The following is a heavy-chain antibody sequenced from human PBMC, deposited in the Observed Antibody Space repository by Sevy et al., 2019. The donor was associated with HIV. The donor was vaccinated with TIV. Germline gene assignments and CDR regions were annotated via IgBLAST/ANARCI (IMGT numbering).Heavy chain of an antibody. CDR2: TIHIFGTS. J-gene: IGHJ5*02. V-gene: IGHV1-69*13. Sequence: ASVKVSCKASGGAFSSYAISWVRQAPGQGLEWMGGTIHIFGTSHYAQKFQGRVTITADESTNTAYMDLSSLRSEDTAVYFCARVVAVGATVEWFDPWGQGTLVTVSS. D-gene: IGHD2-15*01. CDR3: ARVVAVGATVEWFDP. CDR1: GGAFSSYA.